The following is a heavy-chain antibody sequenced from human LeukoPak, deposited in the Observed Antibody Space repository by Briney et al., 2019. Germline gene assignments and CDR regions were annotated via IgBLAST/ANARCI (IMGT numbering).Heavy chain of an antibody. CDR2: ISGST. J-gene: IGHJ4*02. V-gene: IGHV3-23*01. Sequence: GGSLRLSCAASGFTFSNYAMSWVRQAPGKGLEWVSVISGSTYYADSVKGRFTISRDNSKNTLFLQMNSLRAEDTAVYYCAKLVGATTDFDYWGQGTLVTVSS. D-gene: IGHD1-26*01. CDR3: AKLVGATTDFDY. CDR1: GFTFSNYA.